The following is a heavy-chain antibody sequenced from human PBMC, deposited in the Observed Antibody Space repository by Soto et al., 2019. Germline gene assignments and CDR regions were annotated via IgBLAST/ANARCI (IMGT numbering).Heavy chain of an antibody. V-gene: IGHV3-30*18. CDR1: GFTFSGYG. CDR3: AKSVRYYDSSAYYPLDY. J-gene: IGHJ4*02. Sequence: QVQLVESGGGVVQPGRSLRLSCAAAGFTFSGYGMHWVRQAPGKGLEWVAVISYDGSNKYYADSVKGRFTISRDNSGNTLYLQMNSLRAEDTAVYYCAKSVRYYDSSAYYPLDYWGQGTLVNVSS. CDR2: ISYDGSNK. D-gene: IGHD3-22*01.